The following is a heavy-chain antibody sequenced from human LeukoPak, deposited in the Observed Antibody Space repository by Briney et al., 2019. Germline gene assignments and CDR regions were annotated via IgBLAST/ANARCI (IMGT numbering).Heavy chain of an antibody. CDR3: AKPGWELPHYYYYYMDV. J-gene: IGHJ6*03. Sequence: GGSLRLSCAASGFTFSSYGMSWVRQAPGKGLEWVSAISGSGGSTYYADSVKGRFTISRDNSKNTLYLQMNSLRAEDTAVYYCAKPGWELPHYYYYYMDVWGKGTTVTISS. D-gene: IGHD1-26*01. CDR1: GFTFSSYG. V-gene: IGHV3-23*01. CDR2: ISGSGGST.